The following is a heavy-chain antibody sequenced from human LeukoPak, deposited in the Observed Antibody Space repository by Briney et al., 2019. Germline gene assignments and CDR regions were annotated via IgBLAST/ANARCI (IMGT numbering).Heavy chain of an antibody. CDR3: ARGGSYLSAFDI. J-gene: IGHJ3*02. V-gene: IGHV3-53*01. D-gene: IGHD1-26*01. Sequence: GGSLRLSCAATGFTVSSNYMSWVRQAPGKGLQWVSIIYSGGSTFYADSVKGRFTISRDNSKNTLYLQMNSLRAEDTAVYYCARGGSYLSAFDIWGQGTMVTVSS. CDR2: IYSGGST. CDR1: GFTVSSNY.